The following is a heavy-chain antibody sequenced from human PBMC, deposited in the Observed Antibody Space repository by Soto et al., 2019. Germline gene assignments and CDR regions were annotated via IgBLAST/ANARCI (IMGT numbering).Heavy chain of an antibody. CDR3: ARDLSITGSVDYYYYGMDV. Sequence: ASVKVSCKASGYTFTGYYMHWVRQAPGQGLEWMGWINPNSGGTNYAQKFQGRVTMTGDTSISTAYMELSRLRSDDTAVYYCARDLSITGSVDYYYYGMDVWGQGTTVTVSS. CDR2: INPNSGGT. J-gene: IGHJ6*02. D-gene: IGHD1-20*01. V-gene: IGHV1-2*02. CDR1: GYTFTGYY.